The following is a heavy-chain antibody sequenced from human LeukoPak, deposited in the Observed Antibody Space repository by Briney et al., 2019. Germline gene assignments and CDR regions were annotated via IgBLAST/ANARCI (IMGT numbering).Heavy chain of an antibody. CDR3: AKGYCGSTTCPWAGWFDP. D-gene: IGHD2-2*01. J-gene: IGHJ5*02. CDR2: ISGSGNST. V-gene: IGHV3-23*01. Sequence: GGSLRLSCAASGFTFSNYALSWVRQAPGKGLEWVSAISGSGNSTYYADSVKGRFTISRDNSKNTLYLQINSLRAEDTAVYYCAKGYCGSTTCPWAGWFDPWGQGTLVTVSS. CDR1: GFTFSNYA.